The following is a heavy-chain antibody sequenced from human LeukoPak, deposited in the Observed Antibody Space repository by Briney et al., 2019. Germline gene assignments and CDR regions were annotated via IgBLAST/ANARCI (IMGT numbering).Heavy chain of an antibody. CDR1: GFTFSLYW. CDR3: ARDWAGIAAAGIPFDY. Sequence: GGSLRLSCAASGFTFSLYWMTWVRQAPGRGLEWVANIKQDGSEKYYVDSVQGRFTISRDNAKNSLYLQMNTLRAEDTAVYYCARDWAGIAAAGIPFDYWGQGTLVTVSS. CDR2: IKQDGSEK. V-gene: IGHV3-7*01. J-gene: IGHJ4*02. D-gene: IGHD6-13*01.